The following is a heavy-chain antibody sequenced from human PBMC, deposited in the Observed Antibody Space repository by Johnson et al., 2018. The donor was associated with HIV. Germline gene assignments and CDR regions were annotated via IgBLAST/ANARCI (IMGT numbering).Heavy chain of an antibody. CDR3: ARDVAATMIVVGGAYDAFDI. D-gene: IGHD3-22*01. Sequence: VQLVESGGGLVQPGGSLRLSCAASGFTVSSNYMSWVRQAPGKGLEWVSVISRGGSTYYADSVKGRFTISTDNSKNTRYIQMNSLRAEDTAVYYCARDVAATMIVVGGAYDAFDIWGQGTMVTVSS. J-gene: IGHJ3*02. CDR2: ISRGGST. CDR1: GFTVSSNY. V-gene: IGHV3-66*01.